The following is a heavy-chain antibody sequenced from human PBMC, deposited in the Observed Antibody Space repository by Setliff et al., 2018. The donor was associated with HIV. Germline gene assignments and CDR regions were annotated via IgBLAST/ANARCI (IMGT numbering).Heavy chain of an antibody. D-gene: IGHD2-15*01. V-gene: IGHV3-23*03. CDR3: AAVFTGEPGRSLDY. CDR1: GFTFNNYA. J-gene: IGHJ4*02. Sequence: GGSLRLSCAASGFTFNNYAISWVRQAPGKGLEWVSIVYSGGGATFYANSAKGRFIISRDNSKNTVSLQMNSLRADDTAIYYCAAVFTGEPGRSLDYWGPGTLVTVSS. CDR2: VYSGGGAT.